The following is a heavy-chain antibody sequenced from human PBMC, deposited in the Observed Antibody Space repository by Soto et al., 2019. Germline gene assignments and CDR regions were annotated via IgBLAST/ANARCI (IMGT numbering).Heavy chain of an antibody. V-gene: IGHV4-30-4*01. J-gene: IGHJ5*02. D-gene: IGHD2-2*01. Sequence: PSETLSLTCTVSGGSISSGDYYWSWIRQPPGKGLEWIGYIYYSGSTYYNPSLKSRVTISVDTSKNQFSLKLSSVTAADTAVYYCARCIVVAPAAKGWFDPWGQGTLVTVSS. CDR2: IYYSGST. CDR1: GGSISSGDYY. CDR3: ARCIVVAPAAKGWFDP.